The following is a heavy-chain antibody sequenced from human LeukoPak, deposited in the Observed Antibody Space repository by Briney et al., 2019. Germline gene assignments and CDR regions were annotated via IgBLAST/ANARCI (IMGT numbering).Heavy chain of an antibody. CDR3: ARRQQLVPFDY. CDR1: GVSFSGYY. V-gene: IGHV4-34*01. D-gene: IGHD6-13*01. J-gene: IGHJ4*02. CDR2: INHSGST. Sequence: SETLSLTCAVYGVSFSGYYWSWIRQPPGKGLEWIGEINHSGSTNYNPSLKSRVTISVDTSKNQFSLKLSSVTAADTAVYYCARRQQLVPFDYWGQGTLVTVSS.